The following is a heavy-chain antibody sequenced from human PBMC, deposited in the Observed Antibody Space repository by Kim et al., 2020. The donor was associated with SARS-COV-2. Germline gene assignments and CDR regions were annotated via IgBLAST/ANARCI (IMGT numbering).Heavy chain of an antibody. V-gene: IGHV3-30*18. D-gene: IGHD3-22*01. CDR2: ISYDGSNK. CDR1: GFTFSTYG. J-gene: IGHJ5*02. CDR3: AKLGGYDSTP. Sequence: GGSLRLSCAASGFTFSTYGMHWVRQAPGKGLEWVAVISYDGSNKYYADSVKGRFTISRDNSKNTLYLQMNSLRAEDTAVYYCAKLGGYDSTPWGQGTLVTVSS.